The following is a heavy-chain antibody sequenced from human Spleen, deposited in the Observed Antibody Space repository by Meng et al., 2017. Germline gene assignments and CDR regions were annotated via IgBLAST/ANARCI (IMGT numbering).Heavy chain of an antibody. Sequence: VQFQRRGAGLVEPSETLSLTCAVFGGSLSGYYCNWFRQPPGTGLEWMGGSDHFGNTIYNPSLKGRLTLSVDTSKNQISLRLTPVIAADTAVYWCARYLYGGSRYTNLFDAWGQGTLVTVSS. CDR3: ARYLYGGSRYTNLFDA. V-gene: IGHV4-34*01. CDR1: GGSLSGYY. D-gene: IGHD2-15*01. J-gene: IGHJ5*01. CDR2: SDHFGNT.